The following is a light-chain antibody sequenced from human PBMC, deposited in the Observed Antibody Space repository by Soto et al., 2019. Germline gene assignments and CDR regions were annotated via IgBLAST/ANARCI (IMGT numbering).Light chain of an antibody. Sequence: EIVMTQSPVALSVSPGESAALSCRASQSVGRNFAWYQQRPGQAPRVLIYGTSTRATGVPARFSGSGSGTDLTLHISSLQSEDFAVYYCQQYNKWPYTFGQGTRLEIK. CDR3: QQYNKWPYT. CDR2: GTS. J-gene: IGKJ2*01. V-gene: IGKV3-15*01. CDR1: QSVGRN.